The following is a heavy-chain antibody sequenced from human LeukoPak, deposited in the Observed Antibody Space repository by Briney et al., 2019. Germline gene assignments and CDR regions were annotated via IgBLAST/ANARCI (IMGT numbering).Heavy chain of an antibody. J-gene: IGHJ3*02. D-gene: IGHD2-21*02. CDR1: GYIFITHW. V-gene: IGHV5-51*01. Sequence: GESLKISCKGSGYIFITHWIGWVRQMPGKGLEWMGIIYPGSSETTYSPSFQGQVTISADKSISTAYLQWSSLKASDTAMYYCASIRGDLDDAFDIWGQGTMVTVSS. CDR2: IYPGSSET. CDR3: ASIRGDLDDAFDI.